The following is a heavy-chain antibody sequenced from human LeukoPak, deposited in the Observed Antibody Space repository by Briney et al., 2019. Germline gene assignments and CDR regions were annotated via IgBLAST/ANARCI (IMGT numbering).Heavy chain of an antibody. Sequence: SETLSLTCTVSGGSISSSSYYWGWIRQPQGKGLEWIGSIYYSGSTYYNPSLKSRVTISVDTSKNQFSLKLSSVTAAGTAVYYCARHPGPTTTGPLDYWGQGTLVTVSS. CDR2: IYYSGST. J-gene: IGHJ4*02. CDR3: ARHPGPTTTGPLDY. D-gene: IGHD1-26*01. CDR1: GGSISSSSYY. V-gene: IGHV4-39*01.